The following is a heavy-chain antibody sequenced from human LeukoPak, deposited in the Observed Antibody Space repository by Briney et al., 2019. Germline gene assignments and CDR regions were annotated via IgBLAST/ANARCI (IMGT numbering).Heavy chain of an antibody. J-gene: IGHJ4*02. D-gene: IGHD3-10*01. CDR2: FDPEDGET. Sequence: ASVKVSCKASGYTLTELSMHWVRQAPGKGLEWMGGFDPEDGETIYAQKFQGRVTMTEDTSTDTAYMELSSLRSEDTAVYYCATDLKRFGELRNFDYWGQGTLVTVSS. CDR1: GYTLTELS. V-gene: IGHV1-24*01. CDR3: ATDLKRFGELRNFDY.